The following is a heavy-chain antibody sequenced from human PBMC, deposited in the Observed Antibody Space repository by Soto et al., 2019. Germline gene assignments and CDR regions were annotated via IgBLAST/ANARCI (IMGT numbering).Heavy chain of an antibody. Sequence: SETLSLTCAVYGGSFSGYYWSWIRQPPGKGLEWIGEINHSGSTNYNPSLKSRVTISVDTSKNQFSLKLSSVTAADTAVYYCARAGIRCTNGVCLLGGATKRPPYYFDYWGQGTLVTVSS. CDR2: INHSGST. D-gene: IGHD2-8*01. CDR1: GGSFSGYY. CDR3: ARAGIRCTNGVCLLGGATKRPPYYFDY. J-gene: IGHJ4*02. V-gene: IGHV4-34*01.